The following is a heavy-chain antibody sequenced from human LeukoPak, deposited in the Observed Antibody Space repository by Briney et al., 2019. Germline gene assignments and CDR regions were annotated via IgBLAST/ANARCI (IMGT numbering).Heavy chain of an antibody. V-gene: IGHV1-8*01. CDR2: MNPNSGNT. J-gene: IGHJ6*02. CDR1: GYTFTSYD. D-gene: IGHD6-13*01. CDR3: ASWGSSSWYVPPYYYYYGMDV. Sequence: ASVKVSCKASGYTFTSYDINWVRQATGQGLEWMGWMNPNSGNTGYAQKFQGRVTMTRNTSISTAYMELSSLRSEDTAVYYCASWGSSSWYVPPYYYYYGMDVWGQGTTVTVSS.